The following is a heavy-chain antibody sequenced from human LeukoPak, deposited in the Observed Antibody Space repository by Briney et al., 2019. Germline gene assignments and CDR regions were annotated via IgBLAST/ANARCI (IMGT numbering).Heavy chain of an antibody. CDR3: ARGITIFGVAKYAMDA. V-gene: IGHV3-66*01. J-gene: IGHJ6*02. D-gene: IGHD3-3*01. CDR1: GFTVSTNY. Sequence: PGGSLRLSCAASGFTVSTNYMSWVRQAAGKGLEWVSVLFGGDSTYYTDSVKGRCTISRDNSKNTLYLQMNSLRAEDTAVYYCARGITIFGVAKYAMDAWGQGTTVTVSS. CDR2: LFGGDST.